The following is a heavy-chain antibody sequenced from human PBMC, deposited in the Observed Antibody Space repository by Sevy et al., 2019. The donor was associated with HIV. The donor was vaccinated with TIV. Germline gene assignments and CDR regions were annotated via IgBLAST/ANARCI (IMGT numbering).Heavy chain of an antibody. CDR3: TRAAVGATGVRFDY. D-gene: IGHD1-26*01. J-gene: IGHJ4*02. V-gene: IGHV3-49*03. CDR2: IRSKAYGGTT. Sequence: GGSLRLSCTASGFTFGDDAMSWFRQAPGKGLEWVGFIRSKAYGGTTEYAASVKGRFTISRDDSKSIAYLQMNSLKTEDTAVYYCTRAAVGATGVRFDYWGQGTLVTVSS. CDR1: GFTFGDDA.